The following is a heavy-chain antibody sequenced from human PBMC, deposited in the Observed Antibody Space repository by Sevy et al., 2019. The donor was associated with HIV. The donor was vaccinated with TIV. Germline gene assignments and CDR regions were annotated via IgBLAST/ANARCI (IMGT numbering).Heavy chain of an antibody. CDR1: GFTFSSYG. D-gene: IGHD4-17*01. V-gene: IGHV3-30*18. CDR2: ISYDGSNK. J-gene: IGHJ3*02. Sequence: GGSLRLSCAASGFTFSSYGMHWVRQAPGKGLEWVAVISYDGSNKYYADSVKGRFTISRDNSKNTLYLQMNSLRAEDMAVYYCAKDLMGLTTYAFDIWGQGTMVTVSS. CDR3: AKDLMGLTTYAFDI.